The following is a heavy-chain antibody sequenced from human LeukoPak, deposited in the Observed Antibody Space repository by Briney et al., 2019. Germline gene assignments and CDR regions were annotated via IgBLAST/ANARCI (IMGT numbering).Heavy chain of an antibody. CDR3: ARSRYCSSTSCYPGYYFYMDV. V-gene: IGHV4-34*01. Sequence: SETLSLTCAVYGGSFSGYYWTWIRQPPGKGLEWIGEINHSGSTNYNPSHKSRVTISVDTSKNQFSLKLSSVTAADTAVYYCARSRYCSSTSCYPGYYFYMDVWGKGTTVTVSS. J-gene: IGHJ6*03. D-gene: IGHD2-2*01. CDR1: GGSFSGYY. CDR2: INHSGST.